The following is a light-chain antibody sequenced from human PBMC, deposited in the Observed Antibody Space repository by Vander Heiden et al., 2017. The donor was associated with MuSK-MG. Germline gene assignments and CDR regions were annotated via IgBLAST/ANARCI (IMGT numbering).Light chain of an antibody. CDR3: QHDYSAPFT. CDR1: QSVLYSSNNKNY. CDR2: WAS. J-gene: IGKJ4*01. V-gene: IGKV4-1*01. Sequence: DIVMTQSPDSLAVSLGERATINCKSSQSVLYSSNNKNYLAWYQQKPGQPPKLLIYWASTRESGVPDRFSGSGSGTDFTLTISSLQAEDVAVYFCQHDYSAPFTFGGGTMVEIK.